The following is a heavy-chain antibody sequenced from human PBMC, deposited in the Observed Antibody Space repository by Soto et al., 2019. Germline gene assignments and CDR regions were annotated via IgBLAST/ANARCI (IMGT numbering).Heavy chain of an antibody. CDR1: GFTFSSYA. V-gene: IGHV3-30-3*01. CDR3: ARAPSRGPYYYGMDV. CDR2: ISYDGSNK. Sequence: GGSLRLSCAASGFTFSSYAMHWVRQAPGKGLEWVAVISYDGSNKYYADSVKGRFTISRDNSKNTLYLQMNSLRAEDTAVYYCARAPSRGPYYYGMDVWGQGTTVTVSS. J-gene: IGHJ6*02.